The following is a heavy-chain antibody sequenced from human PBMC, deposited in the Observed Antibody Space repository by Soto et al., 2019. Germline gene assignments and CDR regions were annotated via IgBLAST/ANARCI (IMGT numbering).Heavy chain of an antibody. V-gene: IGHV4-34*01. Sequence: QVQLQQWGAGLLKPSETLSLTCAVYGGSFSGYYWSWIRQPPGKGLEWIGEINHSGSTNYNPSLKSRVTISVDTSKNQLSLKLSSVTAADTAVYYCARVKRGGSFDYWGQGTLVTVSS. D-gene: IGHD2-15*01. CDR2: INHSGST. J-gene: IGHJ4*02. CDR1: GGSFSGYY. CDR3: ARVKRGGSFDY.